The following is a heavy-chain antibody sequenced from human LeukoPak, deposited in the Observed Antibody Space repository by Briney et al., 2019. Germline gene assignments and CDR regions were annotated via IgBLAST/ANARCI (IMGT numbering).Heavy chain of an antibody. V-gene: IGHV4-34*01. D-gene: IGHD3-10*01. J-gene: IGHJ6*03. CDR1: GGSISSYY. Sequence: SETLSLTCTVSGGSISSYYWNWIRQPPGKGLEWIGEVNHSGSTNYNPSLKSRVTISVDTSKNQFSLKLSSVTAADTAVYYCARQAITMVRGVITYYYYYYMDVWGKGTTVTISS. CDR2: VNHSGST. CDR3: ARQAITMVRGVITYYYYYYMDV.